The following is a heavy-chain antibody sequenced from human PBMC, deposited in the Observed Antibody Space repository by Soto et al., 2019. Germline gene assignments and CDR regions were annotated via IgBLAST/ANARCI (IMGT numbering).Heavy chain of an antibody. CDR3: AKGDRGPSKRIYVGYSVNELFDY. J-gene: IGHJ4*02. V-gene: IGHV3-23*01. CDR1: GFTFSSYA. CDR2: ISGSGGST. D-gene: IGHD6-13*01. Sequence: GGSLRLSCAASGFTFSSYAMSWVRQAPGKGLEWVSAISGSGGSTYYADSVKGRFTISRDNSKNTLYLQMNSLRAEDTAVYYCAKGDRGPSKRIYVGYSVNELFDYWGQGTLVTVSS.